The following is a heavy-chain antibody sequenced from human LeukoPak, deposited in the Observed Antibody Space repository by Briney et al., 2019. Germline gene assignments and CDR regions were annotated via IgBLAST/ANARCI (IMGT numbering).Heavy chain of an antibody. V-gene: IGHV4-59*01. CDR2: IYNSGST. CDR3: ARENSNSWYLDY. J-gene: IGHJ4*02. D-gene: IGHD6-13*01. CDR1: GGSISTYY. Sequence: SETLSLTCTVSGGSISTYYWSWIRQPPGKGLEWIGYIYNSGSTNYNPSLKSRVTISVDTSKNQFSLKLSSVTAADTAVYYCARENSNSWYLDYWGQGSLVTVSS.